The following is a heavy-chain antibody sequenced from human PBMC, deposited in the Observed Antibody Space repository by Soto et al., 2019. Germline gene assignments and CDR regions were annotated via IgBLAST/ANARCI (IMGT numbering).Heavy chain of an antibody. V-gene: IGHV4-39*01. J-gene: IGHJ6*02. Sequence: SETLSHTCTVSGGSISSSSYYWGWIRQPPGKGLEWIGSIYYSGSTYYNPSLKSRVTISVDTSKNQFSLKLSSVTAADTAVYYCARHPKITIFGVVMDYGMDVWGQGTTVTVSS. CDR3: ARHPKITIFGVVMDYGMDV. CDR2: IYYSGST. CDR1: GGSISSSSYY. D-gene: IGHD3-3*01.